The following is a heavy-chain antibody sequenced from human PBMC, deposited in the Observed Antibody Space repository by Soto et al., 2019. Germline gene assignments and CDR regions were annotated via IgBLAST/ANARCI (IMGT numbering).Heavy chain of an antibody. CDR2: TYYRSKWYN. V-gene: IGHV6-1*01. CDR1: GDSVSSNSAA. Sequence: PSQALSLPSAISGDSVSSNSAACNLIRHSPSRGLEWLGRTYYRSKWYNDYAVSVKSRITINPDTSKNQFSLQLKSVTPDDTAVYYCAQGGIAAAGTLSGFDLWGQGTLVTVSS. CDR3: AQGGIAAAGTLSGFDL. D-gene: IGHD6-13*01. J-gene: IGHJ5*02.